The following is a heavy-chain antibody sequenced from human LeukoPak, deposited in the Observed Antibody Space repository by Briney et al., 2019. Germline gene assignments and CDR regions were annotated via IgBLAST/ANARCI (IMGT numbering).Heavy chain of an antibody. D-gene: IGHD2-15*01. CDR2: MSPSSGDT. J-gene: IGHJ6*03. V-gene: IGHV1-8*01. Sequence: ASVKVSCKASGYTFTSYDINWVRQATGQGLEWMGWMSPSSGDTGYAQKFQGRVTMTRSTSISTAYMELSSLRSEDTAVYYCARYCSGGSCSADYYYMDVWGKGTTVTVSS. CDR1: GYTFTSYD. CDR3: ARYCSGGSCSADYYYMDV.